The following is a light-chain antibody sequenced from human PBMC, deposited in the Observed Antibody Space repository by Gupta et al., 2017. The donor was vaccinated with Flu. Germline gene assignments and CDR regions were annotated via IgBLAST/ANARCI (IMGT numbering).Light chain of an antibody. CDR3: QSHDSSLSSNYV. CDR2: ANR. CDR1: SSNIGAGYD. J-gene: IGLJ1*01. V-gene: IGLV1-40*01. Sequence: QSVLTQPPSVSGAPGQSVTISCTGSSSNIGAGYDVHWYQQRPGTAPKLLIYANRNRPSGVPDRFSGSKSGTSASLVISGLQAEDEADYYCQSHDSSLSSNYVFGTGTKVSVL.